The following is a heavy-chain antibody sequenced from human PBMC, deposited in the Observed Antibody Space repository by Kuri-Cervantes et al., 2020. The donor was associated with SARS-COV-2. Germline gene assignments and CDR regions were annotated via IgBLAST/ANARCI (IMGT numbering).Heavy chain of an antibody. CDR2: IRYDGSNK. D-gene: IGHD6-13*01. J-gene: IGHJ4*02. CDR1: GFTFSSYG. Sequence: GGSLRLSCAASGFTFSSYGMHWVRQAPGKGLEWVAFIRYDGSNKYYADSVRGRFTISRDNSKNTLYLQMNSLRAEDTAVYYCVGGQAAGPRGFGYWGQGTLVTVSS. CDR3: VGGQAAGPRGFGY. V-gene: IGHV3-30*02.